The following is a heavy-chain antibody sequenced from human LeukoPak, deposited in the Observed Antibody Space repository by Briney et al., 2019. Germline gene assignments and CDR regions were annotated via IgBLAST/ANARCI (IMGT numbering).Heavy chain of an antibody. CDR2: IYSGGST. CDR1: GLTFSSYD. V-gene: IGHV3-66*01. J-gene: IGHJ4*02. Sequence: GGTLRLSCAASGLTFSSYDMSWVRQAPGKGLEWVSVIYSGGSTYYADSVKGRFTISRDNSKNTLYLQMNSLRAEDTAVYYCADLWSFDYWGQGTLVTVSS. CDR3: ADLWSFDY. D-gene: IGHD3-10*01.